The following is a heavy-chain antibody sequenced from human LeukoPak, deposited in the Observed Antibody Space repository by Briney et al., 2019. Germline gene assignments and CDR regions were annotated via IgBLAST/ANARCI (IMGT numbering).Heavy chain of an antibody. J-gene: IGHJ4*02. V-gene: IGHV3-30-3*01. CDR1: GFTFSSYA. CDR3: ARDHNVVVSAIGGLDY. CDR2: ISYDGSYK. D-gene: IGHD2-21*02. Sequence: GGALRPFCAASGFTFSSYAMHWVRQAPGKGLEWVAVISYDGSYKYYAESVKGRFTISRDNSKNTLYLQMNSLRAEDTAAYYCARDHNVVVSAIGGLDYWGQGTLVTVSS.